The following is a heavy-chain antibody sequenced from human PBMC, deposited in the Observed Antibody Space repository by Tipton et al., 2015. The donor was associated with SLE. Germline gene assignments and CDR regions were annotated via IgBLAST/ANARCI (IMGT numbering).Heavy chain of an antibody. CDR2: INWNSGSI. V-gene: IGHV3-9*01. Sequence: SLRLSCAASGFTFDDYAMHWVRQAPGKGLEWVSGINWNSGSIGYADSVKGRFTISRDNAKNSLYLQMNSLRAEDTALYYCAKAPLRYFDWLLMTYFDYWGQGTLVTVSS. CDR1: GFTFDDYA. CDR3: AKAPLRYFDWLLMTYFDY. D-gene: IGHD3-9*01. J-gene: IGHJ4*02.